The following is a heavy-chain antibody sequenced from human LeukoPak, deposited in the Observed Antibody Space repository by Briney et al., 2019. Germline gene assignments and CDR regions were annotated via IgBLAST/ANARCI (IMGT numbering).Heavy chain of an antibody. J-gene: IGHJ4*02. CDR3: ARGGGIAAAGRRRADY. CDR1: GVSFNNYY. Sequence: SETLSLTCAVSGVSFNNYYWSWVRQTPGKGLEWIGEINHSGSTNYNPSLKSRVTISVDTSKNQFSLKLSSVTAADTAVYYCARGGGIAAAGRRRADYWGQGTLVTVSS. V-gene: IGHV4-34*01. D-gene: IGHD6-13*01. CDR2: INHSGST.